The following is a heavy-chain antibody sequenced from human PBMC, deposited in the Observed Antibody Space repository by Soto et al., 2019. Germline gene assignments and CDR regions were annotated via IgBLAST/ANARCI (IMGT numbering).Heavy chain of an antibody. D-gene: IGHD3-22*01. CDR1: GGSIISYY. J-gene: IGHJ4*02. CDR3: ARDTGYDSSGYQHEVYFDY. Sequence: SETLPLTCTVPGGSIISYYWSWIRQPPGKGLEGIGYIYYSGSTNYNPSLKSRVTISVDTSKNQFSLKLSSVTAADTAVYYCARDTGYDSSGYQHEVYFDYWGQGTLVTVSS. V-gene: IGHV4-59*01. CDR2: IYYSGST.